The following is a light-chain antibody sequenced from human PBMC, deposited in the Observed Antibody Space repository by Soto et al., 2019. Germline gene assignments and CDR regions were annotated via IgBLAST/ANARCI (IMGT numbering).Light chain of an antibody. Sequence: QSALTQPDSVSGSPGQSIAISCSGTSSDVGSYNYVSWYQHHPGKAPKLLLYDVTIRPSGVSDRLSGSKSGNTASLTISGLQAEDEADYYCDSYTSSTSLYVFGTGTKLTVL. CDR2: DVT. V-gene: IGLV2-14*03. J-gene: IGLJ1*01. CDR1: SSDVGSYNY. CDR3: DSYTSSTSLYV.